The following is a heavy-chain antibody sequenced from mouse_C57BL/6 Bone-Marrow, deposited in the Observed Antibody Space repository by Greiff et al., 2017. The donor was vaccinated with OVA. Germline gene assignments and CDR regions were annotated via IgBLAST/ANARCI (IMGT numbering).Heavy chain of an antibody. CDR3: ARHERRGYPYYFDD. Sequence: VQLKESGGDLVKPGGSLKLSCAASGFTFSSYGMSWVRQTPDKRLEWVATISSGGSYTYYPDSVKGRFTISRDNAKNTLYLQKSSLKSEDTAMYYCARHERRGYPYYFDDWGQGTTLTVSS. D-gene: IGHD2-2*01. V-gene: IGHV5-6*01. CDR2: ISSGGSYT. J-gene: IGHJ2*01. CDR1: GFTFSSYG.